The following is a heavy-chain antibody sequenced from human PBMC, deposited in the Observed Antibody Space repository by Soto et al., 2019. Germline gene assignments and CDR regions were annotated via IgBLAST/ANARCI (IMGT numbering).Heavy chain of an antibody. V-gene: IGHV3-30*18. CDR1: GFTFSSYG. CDR3: AKDLFRQQLANFDY. J-gene: IGHJ4*02. Sequence: QVQLVESGGGVVQPGRSLRLSCAASGFTFSSYGTHWVRQAPGKGLEWVAVISYDGSNKYYADSVKGRFTISRDNSKNTLYLQMNSLRAEDTAVYYCAKDLFRQQLANFDYWGQGTLVTVSS. D-gene: IGHD6-13*01. CDR2: ISYDGSNK.